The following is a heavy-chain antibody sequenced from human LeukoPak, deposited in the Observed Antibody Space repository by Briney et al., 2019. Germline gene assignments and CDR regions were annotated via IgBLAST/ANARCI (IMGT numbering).Heavy chain of an antibody. V-gene: IGHV3-7*04. J-gene: IGHJ4*02. CDR2: IKQDGNEK. CDR3: ARGYSDSRGIDY. Sequence: GGSLRLSCAASGFTFSNCWMTWVRQAPGKGLEWVANIKQDGNEKYYVDSVKGRFTVSRDDAKNSLYLQMNSLRAEDTAVYYCARGYSDSRGIDYWGQGTLVTVSS. D-gene: IGHD3-22*01. CDR1: GFTFSNCW.